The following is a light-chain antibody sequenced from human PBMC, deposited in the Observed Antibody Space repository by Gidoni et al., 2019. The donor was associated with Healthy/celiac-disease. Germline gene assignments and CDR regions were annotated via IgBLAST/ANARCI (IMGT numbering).Light chain of an antibody. V-gene: IGLV2-14*01. Sequence: QSALTPPASVSGSPGPSITISCTGTSSDVGGYNYVSWYQQHPAKAHKLMIYEVSNRPSGASNRFSGSKSGNTASLTISGLQAEDEDDYYCSSYTSSSTLVFGGGTKLTVL. CDR1: SSDVGGYNY. CDR3: SSYTSSSTLV. CDR2: EVS. J-gene: IGLJ3*02.